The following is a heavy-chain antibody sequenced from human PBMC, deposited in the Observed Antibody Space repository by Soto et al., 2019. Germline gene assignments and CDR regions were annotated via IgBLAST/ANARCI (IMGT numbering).Heavy chain of an antibody. V-gene: IGHV3-7*04. Sequence: EVQLVESGGDLVQPGGSLRLSCAASGFTFSSYWMSWVRQAPGKGLEWVANIKQDGSEKYYVDSVKGRFTISRDNAKNSLYLQMNSLRAEDTAVYYCARGYYYDSSGYYLDYWGQGTLVTVSS. CDR3: ARGYYYDSSGYYLDY. J-gene: IGHJ4*02. CDR1: GFTFSSYW. D-gene: IGHD3-22*01. CDR2: IKQDGSEK.